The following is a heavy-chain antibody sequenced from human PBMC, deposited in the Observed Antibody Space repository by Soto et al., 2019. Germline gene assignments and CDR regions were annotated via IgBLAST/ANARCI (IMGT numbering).Heavy chain of an antibody. D-gene: IGHD2-15*01. J-gene: IGHJ5*02. CDR2: IYYSGST. CDR3: ARGPYCSGGSCYSRYNWFDP. CDR1: GGSISSYY. Sequence: SETLSLTCTVSGGSISSYYWSWIRQPPGKGLEWIGYIYYSGSTNYNPSLKSRVTISVDTSKNQFSLKLSSVTAADTAVYYGARGPYCSGGSCYSRYNWFDPWGQGTLVTVSS. V-gene: IGHV4-59*01.